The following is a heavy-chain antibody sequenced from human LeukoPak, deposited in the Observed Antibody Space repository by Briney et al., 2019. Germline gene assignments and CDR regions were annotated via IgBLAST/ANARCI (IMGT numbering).Heavy chain of an antibody. CDR2: MNPNSGNT. Sequence: GASVKVSCKASGYTFTSYDINWVRQATGQGLAWMGWMNPNSGNTGQAQKLQGRITMNRNTSISTAYMELSSLRPEDTAVYYCAKYKSGDYFDSGKRYYFDQWGQGTPVTVSS. CDR1: GYTFTSYD. V-gene: IGHV1-8*01. J-gene: IGHJ4*02. D-gene: IGHD3-9*01. CDR3: AKYKSGDYFDSGKRYYFDQ.